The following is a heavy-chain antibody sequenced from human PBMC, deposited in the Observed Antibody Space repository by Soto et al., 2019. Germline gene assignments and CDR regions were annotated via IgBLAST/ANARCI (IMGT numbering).Heavy chain of an antibody. CDR1: GGSFSGYY. CDR3: ARGRGPHARYCSGGSCYSGGGMDV. D-gene: IGHD2-15*01. V-gene: IGHV4-34*01. J-gene: IGHJ6*02. Sequence: LSLTCAVYGGSFSGYYWSWIRQPPGKGLEWIGEINHSGSTNYNPSLKSRVTISVDTSKNQFSLKLSSVTAADTAVYYCARGRGPHARYCSGGSCYSGGGMDVWGQGTTVTVSS. CDR2: INHSGST.